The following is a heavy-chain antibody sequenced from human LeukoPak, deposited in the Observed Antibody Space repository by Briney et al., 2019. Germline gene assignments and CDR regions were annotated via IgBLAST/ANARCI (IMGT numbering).Heavy chain of an antibody. CDR1: GGSISGYY. V-gene: IGHV4-59*01. CDR2: IYYSGST. J-gene: IGHJ4*02. Sequence: PSETLSLTCSVSGGSISGYYWSWIRQSPGNGLEWIGYIYYSGSTNYNPSLKSRVTMSVDTSKNQFSLRLSSVTAADTAVYYCARQKPSTFRQYGRGRPLDSWGQGTLVTVSS. CDR3: ARQKPSTFRQYGRGRPLDS. D-gene: IGHD4-11*01.